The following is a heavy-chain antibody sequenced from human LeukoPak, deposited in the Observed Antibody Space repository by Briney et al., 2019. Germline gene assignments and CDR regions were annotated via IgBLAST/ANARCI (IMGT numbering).Heavy chain of an antibody. CDR3: ARDSSTYYYGSGSYGGSVAY. Sequence: SVKVSCKASGGTFSSYAISWVRQAPGQGLEWMGGIIPIFGTANYAQKFQGRVTITADESTSTAYMELSSLRSEDTAVYYCARDSSTYYYGSGSYGGSVAYWGQGTLVIVSS. V-gene: IGHV1-69*13. CDR2: IIPIFGTA. J-gene: IGHJ4*02. CDR1: GGTFSSYA. D-gene: IGHD3-10*01.